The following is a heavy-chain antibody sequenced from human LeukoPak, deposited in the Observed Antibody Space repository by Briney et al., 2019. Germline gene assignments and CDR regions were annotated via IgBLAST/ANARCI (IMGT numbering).Heavy chain of an antibody. CDR2: ITNDGSST. Sequence: GGSLRLSCAASGFTFSSHWMHWVRQAPGKGLVWVSRITNDGSSTTYADSVKGRFTISRDNAKNMLYLQVNSLRAEDTAVYYCARGRTWIQLTSIQGGGQGTLVTVSS. CDR3: ARGRTWIQLTSIQG. CDR1: GFTFSSHW. D-gene: IGHD5-18*01. J-gene: IGHJ4*02. V-gene: IGHV3-74*01.